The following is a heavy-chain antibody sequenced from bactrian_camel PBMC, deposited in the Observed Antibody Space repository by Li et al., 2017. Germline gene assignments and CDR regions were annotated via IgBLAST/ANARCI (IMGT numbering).Heavy chain of an antibody. Sequence: HVQLVESGGDLVQPGGSLRVSCVASGDTVDKIYMAWFRQGPGKEREGVASIDRAGSPTYTYSVMGRFTISRDSGKKTVYLEMYGLGPGDTGMYYCATHSGTLCSDWTRYNTWGQGTQVTVS. D-gene: IGHD7*01. CDR2: IDRAGSP. CDR1: GDTVDKIY. V-gene: IGHV3S53*01. J-gene: IGHJ4*01. CDR3: ATHSGTLCSDWTRYNT.